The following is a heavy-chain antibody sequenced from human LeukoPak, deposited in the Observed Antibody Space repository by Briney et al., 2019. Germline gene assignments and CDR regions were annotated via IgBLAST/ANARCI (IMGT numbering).Heavy chain of an antibody. CDR3: ARDFRVRQLTAAGFSAY. J-gene: IGHJ4*02. V-gene: IGHV1-2*02. CDR2: INPNSGGT. CDR1: GYTFTGYY. D-gene: IGHD6-13*01. Sequence: ASVKVSCKASGYTFTGYYMHCVRQAPGQGLEGMGWINPNSGGTNYAQKFQGRVTMTRDTSISTAYMELRRLRSDATAVYYCARDFRVRQLTAAGFSAYWGQGTLVTVSS.